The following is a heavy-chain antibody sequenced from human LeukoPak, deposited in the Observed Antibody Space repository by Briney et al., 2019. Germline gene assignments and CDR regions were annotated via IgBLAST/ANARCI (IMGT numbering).Heavy chain of an antibody. CDR1: GGTFSSYA. J-gene: IGHJ5*02. CDR2: IIPIFGTA. Sequence: SVKVSCKASGGTFSSYAISWVRQAPGQGLEWMGGIIPIFGTANYAQKFQGRVTITADKSTSTAYMELSSLRSEDTAVYYCASPDSSIAVAGTGMRFDPWGQGTLVTVSS. V-gene: IGHV1-69*06. D-gene: IGHD6-19*01. CDR3: ASPDSSIAVAGTGMRFDP.